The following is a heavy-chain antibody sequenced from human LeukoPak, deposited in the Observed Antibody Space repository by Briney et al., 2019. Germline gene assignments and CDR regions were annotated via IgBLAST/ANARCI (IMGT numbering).Heavy chain of an antibody. J-gene: IGHJ4*02. CDR3: ARALAAAGFDY. V-gene: IGHV4-59*01. CDR2: IYYSGST. Sequence: SETLSLTCTVSGGSLSSYYWSWIRQPPGKGLEWIGYIYYSGSTNYNPSLKCRVTISVDTSKNQFSLKLSSVTAADTAVYYCARALAAAGFDYWGQGTLVTVSS. D-gene: IGHD6-13*01. CDR1: GGSLSSYY.